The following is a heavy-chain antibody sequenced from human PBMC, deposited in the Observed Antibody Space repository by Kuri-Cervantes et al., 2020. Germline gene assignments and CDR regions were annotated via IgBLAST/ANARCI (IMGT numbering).Heavy chain of an antibody. V-gene: IGHV3-7*01. CDR1: GFLFSSYW. CDR3: ATGDGYNYDVSWSFDY. D-gene: IGHD5-24*01. J-gene: IGHJ4*02. CDR2: IKPDGSEK. Sequence: GGALKTSWLASGFLFSSYWMSWVRQAPGKGLECVANIKPDGSEKNYVDSVKGRFTISRDNGKNTLYLQMNSLRAEDTAVYYCATGDGYNYDVSWSFDYWGQGTLVTVSS.